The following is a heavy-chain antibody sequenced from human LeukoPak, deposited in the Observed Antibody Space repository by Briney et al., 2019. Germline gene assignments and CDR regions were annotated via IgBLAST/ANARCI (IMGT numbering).Heavy chain of an antibody. V-gene: IGHV4-39*01. J-gene: IGHJ4*02. CDR3: ARGRKGAAGTSAKLDY. D-gene: IGHD6-13*01. CDR1: GGSITSSSYY. CDR2: FHYTGST. Sequence: SETLSLTCTVSGGSITSSSYYWGWIRHPPGKGLEWIGSFHYTGSTYSNPSLKSRVTTSVDTSKNQFSLKLTSVTAADTAVYYCARGRKGAAGTSAKLDYWGQGTLVTVSS.